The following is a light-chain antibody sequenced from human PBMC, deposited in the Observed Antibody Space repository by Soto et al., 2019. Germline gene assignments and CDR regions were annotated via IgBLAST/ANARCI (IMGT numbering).Light chain of an antibody. CDR2: VAS. J-gene: IGKJ1*01. CDR1: QSVSGNY. Sequence: EIVLTHSPGTLSVSPGERATLSCRASQSVSGNYLGWYQQRPRQPPRLLIYVASNRASDIPERFSRSGSGRHLTLTISRLEPEDFAVYYCQQYGSPPQTVGQGTQVDIK. CDR3: QQYGSPPQT. V-gene: IGKV3-20*01.